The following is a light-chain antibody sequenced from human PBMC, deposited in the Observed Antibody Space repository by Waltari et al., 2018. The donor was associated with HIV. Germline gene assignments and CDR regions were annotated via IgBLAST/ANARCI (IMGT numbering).Light chain of an antibody. Sequence: EIVMTQSPATLSVSPGERVTLSCRDSQNVITNLAWYQQKPGQAPSLLIYGASTRASGIPARFTGGGSGSDFTLTINSLQSEDCGLYYCQQYNGWPRTFGQGTKV. CDR2: GAS. CDR1: QNVITN. V-gene: IGKV3-15*01. CDR3: QQYNGWPRT. J-gene: IGKJ1*01.